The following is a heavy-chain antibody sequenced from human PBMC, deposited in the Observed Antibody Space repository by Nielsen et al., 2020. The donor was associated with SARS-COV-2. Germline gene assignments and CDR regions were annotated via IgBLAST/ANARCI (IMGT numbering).Heavy chain of an antibody. V-gene: IGHV1-46*01. J-gene: IGHJ4*02. CDR3: ARSAAGGKNFDS. CDR2: INTTAGST. Sequence: ASVKVSCKASRYTFTSYYLHWVRQAPGQGLEWMGLINTTAGSTTYAQKFQGRVTMTRDTSTHTVFMELSSLRSEDTAVFYCARSAAGGKNFDSWGQGTLVTVSS. CDR1: RYTFTSYY. D-gene: IGHD6-13*01.